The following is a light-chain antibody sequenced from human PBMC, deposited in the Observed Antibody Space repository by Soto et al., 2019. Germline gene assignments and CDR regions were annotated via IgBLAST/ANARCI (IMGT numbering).Light chain of an antibody. V-gene: IGKV3-20*01. Sequence: EIVLTQSPGTLSLSPGERATLSCRASQSVTSSYLAWYQQRPGQAPRLLIYGASSRVTGIPDKFSGSGSGTDVTLTISSLEPEDFAVYYCQQYGSSPYTFGQGTKLEI. CDR2: GAS. J-gene: IGKJ2*01. CDR1: QSVTSSY. CDR3: QQYGSSPYT.